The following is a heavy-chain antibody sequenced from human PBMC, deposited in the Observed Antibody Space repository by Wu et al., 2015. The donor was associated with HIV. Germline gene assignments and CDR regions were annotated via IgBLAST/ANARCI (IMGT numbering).Heavy chain of an antibody. CDR3: ARDAGLYSSSSLTIFDS. CDR1: GYPFSSYG. D-gene: IGHD6-6*01. Sequence: QVQLVQSGAEVKKPGASVKVSCKASGYPFSSYGLNWVRQAPGQGLEWMAWISVFSGNTNFAQKVQGRVTLTTDASTSTAYMELRSLRSDDTAVYFCARDAGLYSSSSLTIFDSWGQGTLVTVSS. J-gene: IGHJ4*02. V-gene: IGHV1-18*01. CDR2: ISVFSGNT.